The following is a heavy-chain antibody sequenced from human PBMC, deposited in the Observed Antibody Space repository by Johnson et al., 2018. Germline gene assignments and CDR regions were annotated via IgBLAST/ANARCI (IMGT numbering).Heavy chain of an antibody. Sequence: QVQLVESGPGLVKPSETLSLPCTISGGSISTYYWNWILQPPGKGLEWIGYIPYTGSTNYTPSLKSRVTISVDTSKNQFSLKLSSVTAADTAVYYFARRERQAVAFDIWGQGTMVTVSS. V-gene: IGHV4-59*03. CDR2: IPYTGST. CDR1: GGSISTYY. D-gene: IGHD1-14*01. CDR3: ARRERQAVAFDI. J-gene: IGHJ3*02.